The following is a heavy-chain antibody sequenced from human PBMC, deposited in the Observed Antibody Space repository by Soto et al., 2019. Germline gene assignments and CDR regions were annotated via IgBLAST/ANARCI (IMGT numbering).Heavy chain of an antibody. D-gene: IGHD1-26*01. CDR2: IIPIFGTA. J-gene: IGHJ4*02. CDR3: ARDGGRHSGGIDY. Sequence: QVQLVQSGAEVKKPGSSVKVSCKASGGTFSSYSINWVRQAPGQGPEWMGEIIPIFGTANYAQKFQGRVTITADASTSTAYMELSSLRSGDTDVYYCARDGGRHSGGIDYWGQGTLVTVSS. V-gene: IGHV1-69*01. CDR1: GGTFSSYS.